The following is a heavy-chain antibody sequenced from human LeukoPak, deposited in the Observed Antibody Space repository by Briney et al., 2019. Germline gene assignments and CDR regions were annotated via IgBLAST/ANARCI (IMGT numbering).Heavy chain of an antibody. CDR1: GGSISNYC. Sequence: SETLSLTCTVSGGSISNYCGSWIRQPAGKGLEWIGRIYTSGSTNYNASLKSRVRMSVDTSKNQFSLKLSSVTAADTAVYYCARLTAGIGYYYYYYMDVWGKGTTVTVSS. D-gene: IGHD6-19*01. CDR3: ARLTAGIGYYYYYYMDV. J-gene: IGHJ6*03. CDR2: IYTSGST. V-gene: IGHV4-4*07.